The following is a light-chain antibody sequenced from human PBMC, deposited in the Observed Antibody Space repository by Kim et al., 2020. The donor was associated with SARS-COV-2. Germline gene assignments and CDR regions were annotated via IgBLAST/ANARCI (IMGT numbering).Light chain of an antibody. V-gene: IGLV3-1*01. J-gene: IGLJ2*01. CDR1: KLGDKY. CDR3: QAWDSSTVV. CDR2: QDS. Sequence: GSPGQTGSITCSGDKLGDKYACWYQQKPGQSPVLVIYQDSKRPSGIPERFSGSNSGNTATLTISGTQAMDEADYYCQAWDSSTVVFGGGTQLTVL.